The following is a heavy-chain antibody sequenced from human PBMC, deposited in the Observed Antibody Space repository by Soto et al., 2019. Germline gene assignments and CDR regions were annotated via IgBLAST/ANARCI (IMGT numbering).Heavy chain of an antibody. Sequence: EVQLLESGGGLVQPGGSLRLSCAASGFTFSSYAMSWVRQAPGKGLEWVSAISGSGGSTYYADSVKGRFTISRDNSKNTLYLLMNSLRAEDTAVYYCAKGGSMVRGVIDYWVQGTLVTVSS. CDR1: GFTFSSYA. J-gene: IGHJ4*02. CDR3: AKGGSMVRGVIDY. D-gene: IGHD3-10*01. CDR2: ISGSGGST. V-gene: IGHV3-23*01.